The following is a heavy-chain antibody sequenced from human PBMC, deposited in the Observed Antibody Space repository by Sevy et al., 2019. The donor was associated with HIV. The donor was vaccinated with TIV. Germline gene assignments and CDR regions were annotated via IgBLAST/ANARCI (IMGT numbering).Heavy chain of an antibody. Sequence: GGSLRLSCAASGFTVSSNYMSWVRQAPGKGLEWVSVIYSGGSTYYADSVKGRFTISRDNSKNTLYLQMNSLRAEDTAVFYCARGFTPYSSGWYDFDDWGQGTLVTVSS. CDR2: IYSGGST. J-gene: IGHJ5*02. CDR1: GFTVSSNY. CDR3: ARGFTPYSSGWYDFDD. D-gene: IGHD6-19*01. V-gene: IGHV3-66*02.